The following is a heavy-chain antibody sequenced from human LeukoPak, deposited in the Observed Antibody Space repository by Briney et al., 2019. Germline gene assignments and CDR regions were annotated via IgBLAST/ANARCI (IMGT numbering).Heavy chain of an antibody. CDR2: IRYDGSNK. J-gene: IGHJ4*02. CDR3: AKDRMGFSSGWTGGYFDY. Sequence: TGRSLRLSCAASGFTFSSYGMHWVRQAPGKGLEWVAFIRYDGSNKYYADSVKGRFTMPRDNSKNTLYLQMNSVRVEDTAVYYCAKDRMGFSSGWTGGYFDYWGQGTLVTVSS. V-gene: IGHV3-30*02. CDR1: GFTFSSYG. D-gene: IGHD6-19*01.